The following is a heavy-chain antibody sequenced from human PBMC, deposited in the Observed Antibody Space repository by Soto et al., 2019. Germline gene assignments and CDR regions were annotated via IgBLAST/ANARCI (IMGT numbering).Heavy chain of an antibody. CDR2: INHSGST. J-gene: IGHJ4*02. Sequence: PSDTLSLTCAVYGGSFSGDYWSWIRQPPGKGLEWIGEINHSGSTNYNPSLKSRVTISVDTSKNQFSLKLSSVTAADTAVYYCARAPGEQLVPSLYYFDYWGQGTLVTVSS. CDR3: ARAPGEQLVPSLYYFDY. D-gene: IGHD6-6*01. CDR1: GGSFSGDY. V-gene: IGHV4-34*01.